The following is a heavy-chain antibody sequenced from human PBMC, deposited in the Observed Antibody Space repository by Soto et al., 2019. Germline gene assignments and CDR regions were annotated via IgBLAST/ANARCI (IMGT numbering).Heavy chain of an antibody. CDR1: EFPLRSYW. Sequence: GGSLRLSCAASEFPLRSYWMHWDRQDKGKGLVWVSRINSDGSSTSYADSVKGRFTISRDNAKNTLYLQMNSLRAEDTAVYYCAIRASYYDSSGYFDYWGQGT. V-gene: IGHV3-74*01. CDR2: INSDGSST. D-gene: IGHD3-22*01. J-gene: IGHJ4*02. CDR3: AIRASYYDSSGYFDY.